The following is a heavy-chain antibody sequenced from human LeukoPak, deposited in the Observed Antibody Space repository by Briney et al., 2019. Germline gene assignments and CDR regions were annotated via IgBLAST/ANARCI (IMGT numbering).Heavy chain of an antibody. CDR1: GFTFSTYA. CDR2: ISGSGAST. V-gene: IGHV3-23*01. Sequence: GGSLRLPCAASGFTFSTYAMSWVRQAPGKGLEWVSAISGSGASTYYADSVKGRFTISRDNSKNTLYLQMNSLRADDTAVYYCAKIPITMVRIYFFDYWGQGTLVTVSS. D-gene: IGHD3-10*01. CDR3: AKIPITMVRIYFFDY. J-gene: IGHJ4*02.